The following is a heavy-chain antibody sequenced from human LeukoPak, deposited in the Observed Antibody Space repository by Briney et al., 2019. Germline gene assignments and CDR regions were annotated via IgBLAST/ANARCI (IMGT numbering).Heavy chain of an antibody. J-gene: IGHJ4*02. CDR1: GFTFSSYW. D-gene: IGHD4-17*01. CDR3: AKDPHLYGDYTFDY. CDR2: INSDGSST. Sequence: QPGGSLRLSCAASGFTFSSYWMHWVRQAPGKGLVWVSRINSDGSSTSYADSVKGRFTISRDNAKNTLYLQMDSLRAEDTAVYYCAKDPHLYGDYTFDYWGQGTLVTVSS. V-gene: IGHV3-74*01.